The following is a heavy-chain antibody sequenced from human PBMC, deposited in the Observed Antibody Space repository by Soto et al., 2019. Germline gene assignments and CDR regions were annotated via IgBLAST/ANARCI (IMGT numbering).Heavy chain of an antibody. CDR2: ISGSGGTT. V-gene: IGHV3-23*01. Sequence: GGSLRLSCVASGFTFENYAMSWVRQAPGKGLEWVSAISGSGGTTYYSDSVKGRFTISRDNSKNTVYLQMNDLRVEDAAEYFCAKDSWAIFGVPAGEYYAMDVWGQGTKVTVSS. CDR1: GFTFENYA. J-gene: IGHJ6*02. D-gene: IGHD3-3*01. CDR3: AKDSWAIFGVPAGEYYAMDV.